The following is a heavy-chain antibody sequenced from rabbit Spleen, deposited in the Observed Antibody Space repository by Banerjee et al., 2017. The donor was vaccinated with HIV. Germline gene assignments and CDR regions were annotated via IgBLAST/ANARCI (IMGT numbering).Heavy chain of an antibody. CDR1: GFDLSNYH. V-gene: IGHV1S7*01. CDR3: VRHVGGSGYFYFNL. Sequence: QLRESGGGLVQPGGSLRLSCKASGFDLSNYHMSWVRQAPGKGLEWIGYINIFFGSIHYASWVNGRFTISSDNAQNTVDLQMNSLTVADTATYFCVRHVGGSGYFYFNLWGQGTLVTVS. D-gene: IGHD1-1*01. CDR2: INIFFGSI. J-gene: IGHJ4*01.